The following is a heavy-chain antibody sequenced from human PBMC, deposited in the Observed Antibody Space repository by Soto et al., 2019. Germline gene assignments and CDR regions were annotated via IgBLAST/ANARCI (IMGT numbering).Heavy chain of an antibody. CDR2: ISSTTNYI. CDR3: ARESEDLTSNFDY. CDR1: GFTFTRYS. Sequence: GGSLRLSCAASGFTFTRYSMNWVRQAPGKGLEWVSSISSTTNYIYYADSMKGLFTVSRDNAKNSVYLEMNSLSAEDTAVYYCARESEDLTSNFDYWGQGTLVTVSS. V-gene: IGHV3-21*01. J-gene: IGHJ4*02.